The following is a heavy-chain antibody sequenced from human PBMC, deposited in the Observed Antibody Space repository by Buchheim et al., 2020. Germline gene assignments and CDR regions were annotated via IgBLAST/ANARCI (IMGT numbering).Heavy chain of an antibody. CDR3: ATPVYSGYQGFDY. CDR2: IYSSGST. D-gene: IGHD5-12*01. Sequence: QLQLQESGPGLVKPSETLSLTCTVSGGSISSSRYYWGWVRQSPGKGLEWIGSIYSSGSTYYNPSLKRRVAISVDTSANQFSLKLSSVTAADTAVYFCATPVYSGYQGFDYWGQGTL. CDR1: GGSISSSRYY. J-gene: IGHJ4*02. V-gene: IGHV4-39*01.